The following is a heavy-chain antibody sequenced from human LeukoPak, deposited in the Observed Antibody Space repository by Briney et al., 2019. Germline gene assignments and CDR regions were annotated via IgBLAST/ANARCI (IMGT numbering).Heavy chain of an antibody. V-gene: IGHV1-18*04. CDR3: ARGTIYYYGSGSYYKRYNWFDP. J-gene: IGHJ5*02. Sequence: ASVKVSCKASGYTFTSNGISWVRQAPGQGLEWMGWISAYNGNTNYAQKLQGRVTMTTDTSTSTAYMELRSLRSDDTAVYYCARGTIYYYGSGSYYKRYNWFDPWGQGTLVTVSS. CDR2: ISAYNGNT. D-gene: IGHD3-10*01. CDR1: GYTFTSNG.